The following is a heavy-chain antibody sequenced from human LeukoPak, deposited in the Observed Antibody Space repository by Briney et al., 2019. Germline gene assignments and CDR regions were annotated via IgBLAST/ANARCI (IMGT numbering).Heavy chain of an antibody. D-gene: IGHD3-10*01. V-gene: IGHV3-48*04. Sequence: PGGSLRLSCAASGLTFSGYSMNWVRQAPGKGLEWVSYISTSSSSIYYADSVKGRFTISRDNAKNSLYLQMNSLRVEDTAVYYCARDRGPTDYWGQGTLVTVSS. J-gene: IGHJ4*02. CDR3: ARDRGPTDY. CDR1: GLTFSGYS. CDR2: ISTSSSSI.